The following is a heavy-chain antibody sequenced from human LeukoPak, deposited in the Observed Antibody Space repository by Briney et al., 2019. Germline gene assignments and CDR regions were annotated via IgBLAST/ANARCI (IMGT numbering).Heavy chain of an antibody. Sequence: SETLSLTCTVSGGSITSYYWRWIRQPAGKGLEWIGRVYTSGNTNYNPSLKSRVTMSVDTSKNQFSLKLSSVTAADTAVDYCARDNSGSYFAVFDYWGQGTLVTVSS. CDR2: VYTSGNT. CDR3: ARDNSGSYFAVFDY. CDR1: GGSITSYY. D-gene: IGHD1-26*01. V-gene: IGHV4-4*07. J-gene: IGHJ4*02.